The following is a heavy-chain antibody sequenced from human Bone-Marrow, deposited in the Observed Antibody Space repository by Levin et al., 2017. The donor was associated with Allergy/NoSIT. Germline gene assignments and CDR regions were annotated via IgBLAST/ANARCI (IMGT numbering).Heavy chain of an antibody. Sequence: ASVKVSCKASGYTFTNYAMHWVRQAPGQGPEWMGWIHTANGNTKYSQKFQGRVTITRDTFANTVYMELSSLTSEDTAVYSCARDWWGYYFDPWGQGTLVTVSS. J-gene: IGHJ5*02. CDR2: IHTANGNT. V-gene: IGHV1-3*04. CDR1: GYTFTNYA. D-gene: IGHD3-3*01. CDR3: ARDWWGYYFDP.